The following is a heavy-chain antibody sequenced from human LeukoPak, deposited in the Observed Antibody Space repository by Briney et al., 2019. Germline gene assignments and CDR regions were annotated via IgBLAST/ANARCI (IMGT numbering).Heavy chain of an antibody. CDR1: GFSFSSYS. CDR2: ISSSTGSTT. CDR3: AREVQLERPPDY. J-gene: IGHJ4*02. D-gene: IGHD1-1*01. V-gene: IGHV3-48*01. Sequence: PGGSLRLSCAASGFSFSSYSMNWVRQAPGKGLEWVSYISSSTGSTTYYAESVRGRFTISRDKAKNSVYLQMTSLRVEDTAVYYCAREVQLERPPDYWGQGTLVTVSS.